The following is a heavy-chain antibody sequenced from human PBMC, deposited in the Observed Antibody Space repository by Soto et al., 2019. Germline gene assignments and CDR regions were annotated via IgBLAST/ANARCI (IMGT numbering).Heavy chain of an antibody. J-gene: IGHJ6*02. CDR3: ASWGCSCTSCYTDYYYGMDV. D-gene: IGHD2-2*02. Sequence: GESLKISCQGSGYSFTSYWISWVRQMPGKGLEWMGRIDPSDSYTNYSPSFQGHVTISADKSISTAYLQWSSLKASDTAMYYCASWGCSCTSCYTDYYYGMDVWGQGTTVTVSS. V-gene: IGHV5-10-1*01. CDR2: IDPSDSYT. CDR1: GYSFTSYW.